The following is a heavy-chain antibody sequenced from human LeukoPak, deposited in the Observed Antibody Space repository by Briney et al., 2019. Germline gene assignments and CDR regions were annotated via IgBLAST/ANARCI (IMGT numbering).Heavy chain of an antibody. J-gene: IGHJ5*02. D-gene: IGHD6-19*01. CDR2: ISGSGGST. CDR1: GFTFSSYA. CDR3: ARPKDSSGWPNNWFDP. V-gene: IGHV3-23*01. Sequence: GALRLSCAASGFTFSSYAMSWVRQAPGRGLEWVSAISGSGGSTYYADSVKGRFTISRDNSKNTLYLQMNSLRAEDTAVYYCARPKDSSGWPNNWFDPWGQGTLVTVSS.